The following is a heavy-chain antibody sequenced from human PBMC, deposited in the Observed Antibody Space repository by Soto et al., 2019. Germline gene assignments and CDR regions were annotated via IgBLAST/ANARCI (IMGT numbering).Heavy chain of an antibody. CDR3: ARHFSDIVVVVAATPLDY. J-gene: IGHJ4*02. CDR1: GYTFTSYG. V-gene: IGHV1-18*01. Sequence: VQLVQSGAEVKKPGASVKVSCKASGYTFTSYGISWVRQAPGQGLEWMGWISAYNGNTNYAQKLQGRVTMTTDTSTSTAYMELRSLRSDDTAVYYCARHFSDIVVVVAATPLDYWGQGTLVTVSS. D-gene: IGHD2-15*01. CDR2: ISAYNGNT.